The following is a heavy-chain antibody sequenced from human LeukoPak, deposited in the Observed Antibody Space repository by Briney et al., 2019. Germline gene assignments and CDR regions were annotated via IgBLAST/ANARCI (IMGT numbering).Heavy chain of an antibody. D-gene: IGHD6-19*01. CDR3: ARASSGWFVPLDY. V-gene: IGHV1-69*06. CDR2: IIPIFGTA. Sequence: GSPVKVSCKASGGTFSSYAISWVRQAPGQGLEWMGGIIPIFGTANYAQKFQGRVTITADKSTSTAYMGLSSLRSENTAVYYCARASSGWFVPLDYWGQGTLVTVSS. CDR1: GGTFSSYA. J-gene: IGHJ4*02.